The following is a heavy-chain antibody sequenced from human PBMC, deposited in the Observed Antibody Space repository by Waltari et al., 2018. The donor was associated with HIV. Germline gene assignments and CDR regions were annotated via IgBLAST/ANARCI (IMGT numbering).Heavy chain of an antibody. CDR3: ARHALRVGAAYWNFDL. J-gene: IGHJ2*01. D-gene: IGHD1-26*01. CDR1: GGSVSSSSSF. CDR2: IYYAGRA. V-gene: IGHV4-39*01. Sequence: LQLQESGPGLVKPSETLSLTCTVSGGSVSSSSSFWGWIRQPPGKGLEWVGRIYYAGRAYYNPSLKSRVTISVDTSKNQFSLKVTSVTAADTAVYYCARHALRVGAAYWNFDLWGRGTLVTVSS.